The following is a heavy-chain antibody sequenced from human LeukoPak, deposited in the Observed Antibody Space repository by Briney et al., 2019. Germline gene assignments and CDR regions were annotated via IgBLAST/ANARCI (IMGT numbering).Heavy chain of an antibody. J-gene: IGHJ4*02. CDR2: IYYSGSP. CDR1: GGSISSYY. CDR3: ARDRRWLQSGLDY. Sequence: TSETLSLTCTVSGGSISSYYWSWIRQPPGKGLEGIGYIYYSGSPNYNPSLKSRVTISVDTSENQFSLKLSSVTAADTAVYYCARDRRWLQSGLDYWGQGTLVTVFS. V-gene: IGHV4-59*13. D-gene: IGHD5-24*01.